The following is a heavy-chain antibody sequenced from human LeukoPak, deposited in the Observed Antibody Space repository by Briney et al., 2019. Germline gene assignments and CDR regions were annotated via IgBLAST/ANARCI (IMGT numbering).Heavy chain of an antibody. J-gene: IGHJ4*02. V-gene: IGHV1-46*01. CDR1: GYTFTSYY. CDR3: ASLPDDGYNFDY. D-gene: IGHD5-24*01. CDR2: INPSGGST. Sequence: ASVKVSCKASGYTFTSYYMHWARQAPGQGLEWMGIINPSGGSTSYAQKFQGRVTMTRDTSASTVYMELSSLRSEDTAVYYCASLPDDGYNFDYWGQGTLVTVSS.